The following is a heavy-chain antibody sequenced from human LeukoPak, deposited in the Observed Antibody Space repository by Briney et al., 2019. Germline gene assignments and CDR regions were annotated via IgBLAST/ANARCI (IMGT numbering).Heavy chain of an antibody. CDR2: IYYSGNT. Sequence: PSETLSLTCTVSGGSISSSSDYWGWIRQPPGKGLEWIGSIYYSGNTYYNPAVKRRNTISVDTSKKQFSLKLSSVTAADTAVYYCASTPSGSSAWYYFDKWGQGTLVTVSS. CDR3: ASTPSGSSAWYYFDK. V-gene: IGHV4-39*01. J-gene: IGHJ4*02. D-gene: IGHD6-19*01. CDR1: GGSISSSSDY.